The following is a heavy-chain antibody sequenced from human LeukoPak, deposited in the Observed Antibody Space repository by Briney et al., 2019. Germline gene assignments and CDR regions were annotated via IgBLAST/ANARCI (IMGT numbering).Heavy chain of an antibody. Sequence: ASVKVSSKASGYTFTSYYMHWVRQAPGQGLEWMGIINPSGGSTSYAQKFQGRVTMTRDTSTSTVYMELRSLRSEDTAVYYCARDHEYYYGSGSYYPGGCDYWGQGTLVTVSS. V-gene: IGHV1-46*01. CDR2: INPSGGST. J-gene: IGHJ4*02. CDR3: ARDHEYYYGSGSYYPGGCDY. D-gene: IGHD3-10*01. CDR1: GYTFTSYY.